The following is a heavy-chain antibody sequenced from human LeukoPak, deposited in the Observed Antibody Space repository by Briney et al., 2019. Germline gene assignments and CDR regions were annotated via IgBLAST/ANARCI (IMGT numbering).Heavy chain of an antibody. D-gene: IGHD6-13*01. CDR3: ARVPRGAAADYYYYGMDV. CDR1: GYTFTSYD. V-gene: IGHV1-8*01. Sequence: ASVKVSSKASGYTFTSYDINWVRQATGQGLEWMGWMNPNSGNTGYAQKFQGRVTMTRNTSISTAYMELSSLRSGDTAVYYCARVPRGAAADYYYYGMDVWGQGTTVTVSS. CDR2: MNPNSGNT. J-gene: IGHJ6*02.